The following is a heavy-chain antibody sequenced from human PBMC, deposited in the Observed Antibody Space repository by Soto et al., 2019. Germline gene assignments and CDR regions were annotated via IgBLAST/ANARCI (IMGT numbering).Heavy chain of an antibody. J-gene: IGHJ4*02. D-gene: IGHD3-10*01. CDR1: GGSISNYY. Sequence: SETLSLTCTVSGGSISNYYFSWIRQTPGKGLEYIGFIYNSGTTNYHPSLKSRVTISIDTSKSQFYLKLTSVTAADTAVYYCARTVLLWFGELSPFDYWGQGTLVTVSS. CDR2: IYNSGTT. V-gene: IGHV4-59*13. CDR3: ARTVLLWFGELSPFDY.